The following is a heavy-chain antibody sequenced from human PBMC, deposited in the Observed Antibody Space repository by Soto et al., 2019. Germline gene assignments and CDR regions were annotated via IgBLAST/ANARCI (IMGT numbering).Heavy chain of an antibody. CDR3: ARGIAAAGLDY. Sequence: QVQLVESGGGVVQPGRSLRLSCAASGFTISSYGMHGVRQAPGKGLEWVAVIWYDGSNKYYADSVKGRFTISRDNSKNTLYLQMNSLRAEDTAVYYCARGIAAAGLDYWGQGTLVTVSS. D-gene: IGHD6-13*01. CDR1: GFTISSYG. V-gene: IGHV3-33*01. CDR2: IWYDGSNK. J-gene: IGHJ4*02.